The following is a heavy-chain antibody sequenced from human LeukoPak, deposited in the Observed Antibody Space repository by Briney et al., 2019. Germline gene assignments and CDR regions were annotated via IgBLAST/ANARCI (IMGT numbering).Heavy chain of an antibody. CDR3: ARGKAGDSGGHRTFDI. CDR2: MNPNSGNI. Sequence: ASVKASCKASGGTFSSYDINWVRQATGQGLEWMGWMNPNSGNIGYAQNFRGRVTITRNTSISTAYMELSNLRSEDTAVYYCARGKAGDSGGHRTFDIWGQGTMVTVSS. D-gene: IGHD2-15*01. V-gene: IGHV1-8*03. J-gene: IGHJ3*02. CDR1: GGTFSSYD.